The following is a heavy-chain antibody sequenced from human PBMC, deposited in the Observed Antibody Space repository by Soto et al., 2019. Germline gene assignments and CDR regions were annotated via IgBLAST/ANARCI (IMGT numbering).Heavy chain of an antibody. J-gene: IGHJ4*02. CDR2: IYWDDYK. CDR3: AHRGAAAGTVDY. V-gene: IGHV2-5*02. CDR1: GFSLSTSGVS. Sequence: QITLKESGPPLVKPTQTLTLTCTFSGFSLSTSGVSVGWIRQPPGKALEWLALIYWDDYKYYSPSLKSRLTITKDTSKNQVVLTMTNVDPVDTATFYFAHRGAAAGTVDYWGQGTLVAVS. D-gene: IGHD6-13*01.